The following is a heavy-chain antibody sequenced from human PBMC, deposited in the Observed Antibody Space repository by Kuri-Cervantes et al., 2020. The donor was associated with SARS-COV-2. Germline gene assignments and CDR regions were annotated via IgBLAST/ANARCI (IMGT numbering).Heavy chain of an antibody. V-gene: IGHV4-39*01. J-gene: IGHJ6*02. Sequence: SETLSLTCTVSGGSISSSSYYWGWIRQPPGKGLEWIGSIYYSGSTYYNPSLRSRVTISVDTSKNQFSLKLSSVTAADTAVYYCARQDHENGYCSGGSCYSYYYGMDVWGQGTTVTVSS. CDR3: ARQDHENGYCSGGSCYSYYYGMDV. CDR1: GGSISSSSYY. D-gene: IGHD2-15*01. CDR2: IYYSGST.